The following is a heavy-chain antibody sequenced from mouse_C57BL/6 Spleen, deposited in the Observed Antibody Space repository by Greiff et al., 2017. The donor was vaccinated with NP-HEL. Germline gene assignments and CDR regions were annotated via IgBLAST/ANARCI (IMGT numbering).Heavy chain of an antibody. CDR3: TRDGDYYGSNYAMDY. V-gene: IGHV5-9-1*02. CDR1: GFTFSSYA. J-gene: IGHJ4*01. D-gene: IGHD1-1*01. Sequence: EVKVVESGEGLVKPGGSLKLSCAASGFTFSSYAMSWVRQTPEKRLEWVAYISSGGDYIYYADTVKGRFTISRDNARNTLYLQMSSLKSEDTAMYYCTRDGDYYGSNYAMDYWGQGTSVTVSS. CDR2: ISSGGDYI.